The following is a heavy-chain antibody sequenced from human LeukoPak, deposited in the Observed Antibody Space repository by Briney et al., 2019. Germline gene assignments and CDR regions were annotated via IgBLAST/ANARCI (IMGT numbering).Heavy chain of an antibody. D-gene: IGHD5-18*01. CDR3: AKRDTAMVTSPAHLFDY. Sequence: GGSLRLSCAASGFTFSSYAMHWVRQAPGKGLEWVAVISYDGSNKYYADSVKGRFTISRDNSKNTLYLQMNSLRAEDTAVYYCAKRDTAMVTSPAHLFDYWGQGTLVTVSS. CDR2: ISYDGSNK. CDR1: GFTFSSYA. V-gene: IGHV3-30-3*02. J-gene: IGHJ4*02.